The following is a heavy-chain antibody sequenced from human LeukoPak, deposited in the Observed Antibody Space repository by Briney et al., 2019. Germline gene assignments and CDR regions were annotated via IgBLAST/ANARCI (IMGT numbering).Heavy chain of an antibody. CDR2: ISGSGGST. J-gene: IGHJ4*02. Sequence: PGGSLRLSCAASGFTSSSYAMSWVRQAPGKGLEWVSGISGSGGSTYYADSVKGRFTISRDNSKNTLYLQMNSLRAEDTAVYYCAKGSSRGSYYALDYWGQGTLVTVSS. V-gene: IGHV3-23*01. D-gene: IGHD1-26*01. CDR1: GFTSSSYA. CDR3: AKGSSRGSYYALDY.